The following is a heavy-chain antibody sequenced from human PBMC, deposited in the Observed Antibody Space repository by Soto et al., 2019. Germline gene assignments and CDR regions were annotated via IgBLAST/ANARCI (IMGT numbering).Heavy chain of an antibody. CDR2: IYHSGST. CDR3: ARGGNWNPLDY. J-gene: IGHJ4*02. V-gene: IGHV4-30-2*01. D-gene: IGHD1-20*01. Sequence: QLQLQESGSGLVKPSQTLSLTCAVSGGSISSGGYPWSWIRQPPGKGLEWIGYIYHSGSTYYNPSLKSRVTISVDRSKNQFSLKLSSVTAADTAVYYCARGGNWNPLDYWGQGTLVTVSS. CDR1: GGSISSGGYP.